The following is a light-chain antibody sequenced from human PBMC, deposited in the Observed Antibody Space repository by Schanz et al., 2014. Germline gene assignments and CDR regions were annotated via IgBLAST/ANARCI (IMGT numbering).Light chain of an antibody. J-gene: IGKJ4*01. Sequence: EIVLTQSPGTLSLSPGERATLSCRASQSVYANFLAWYQQKPGQAPRLLIYGASSGATGIPDRFSGSGSGTDFTLTISRLEPEDFAVYYCQQYGALPFTFGGGTKVQI. V-gene: IGKV3-20*01. CDR1: QSVYANF. CDR2: GAS. CDR3: QQYGALPFT.